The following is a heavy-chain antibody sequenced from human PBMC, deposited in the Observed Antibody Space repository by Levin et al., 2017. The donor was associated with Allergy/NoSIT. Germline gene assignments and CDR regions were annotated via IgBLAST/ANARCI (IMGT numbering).Heavy chain of an antibody. V-gene: IGHV4-59*08. CDR1: GGSISSYY. D-gene: IGHD4-11*01. J-gene: IGHJ4*02. CDR3: ARLVSPPTVTLYYFDY. Sequence: SETLSLTCTVSGGSISSYYWSWIRQPPGKGLEWIGYIYYSGSTNYNPSLKSRVTISVDTSKNQFSLKLSSVTAADTAVYYCARLVSPPTVTLYYFDYWGQGTLVTVSS. CDR2: IYYSGST.